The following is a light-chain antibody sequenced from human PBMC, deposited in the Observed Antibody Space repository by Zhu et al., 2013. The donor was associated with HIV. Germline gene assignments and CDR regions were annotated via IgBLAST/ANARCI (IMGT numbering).Light chain of an antibody. CDR2: DAS. CDR3: QQYNNLIIA. V-gene: IGKV1-33*01. J-gene: IGKJ4*01. Sequence: DIQMTQSPSSLSASVGDRVSITCQASQDITNYLNWYQQKPGKAPKLLISDASNLERGVPSRFSGSGSGTHFTFTISSLQPEDVATYYCQQYNNLIIAFGGGTKIEIK. CDR1: QDITNY.